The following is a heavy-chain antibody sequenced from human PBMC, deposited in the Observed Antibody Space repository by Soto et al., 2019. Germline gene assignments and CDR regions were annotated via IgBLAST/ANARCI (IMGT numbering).Heavy chain of an antibody. J-gene: IGHJ4*02. CDR3: ARGDPVNGYLSFSDL. CDR2: ISYDGSNK. V-gene: IGHV3-30-3*01. CDR1: GFTFSSYA. D-gene: IGHD3-9*01. Sequence: QVQLVESGGGVVQPGRSLRLSCAASGFTFSSYAMHWVRQAPGKGLEWVAVISYDGSNKYYADSVKGRFTISRDNSKNTLDLQMNSLRAEDTAVYYCARGDPVNGYLSFSDLGGQGTLVTVSS.